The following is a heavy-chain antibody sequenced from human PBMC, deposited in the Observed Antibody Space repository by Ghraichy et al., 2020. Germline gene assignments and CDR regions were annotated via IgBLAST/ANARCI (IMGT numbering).Heavy chain of an antibody. CDR3: ITDRDMTTGY. D-gene: IGHD4-17*01. V-gene: IGHV3-15*01. Sequence: GSLNISCAASGFTFSNAYMSWVRQAPGKGLEWVGRIKSKTDGGTTDYAAPVKGRFTISRDDSKNTLYLQMNSLKTEDTAVYYCITDRDMTTGYWGQGTLVTVSS. CDR2: IKSKTDGGTT. CDR1: GFTFSNAY. J-gene: IGHJ4*02.